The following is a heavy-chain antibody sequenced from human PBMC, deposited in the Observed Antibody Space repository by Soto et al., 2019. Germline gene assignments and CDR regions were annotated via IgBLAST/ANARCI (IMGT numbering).Heavy chain of an antibody. CDR1: GDSISSNYW. CDR2: IHDSGST. D-gene: IGHD4-17*01. V-gene: IGHV4-4*02. CDR3: ARSPPLTGPTGGGGMDV. Sequence: QVQLQESGPGLVKPSGTLSLTCAVSGDSISSNYWWSWVRQPPGKGLEWIGEIHDSGSTNYNRPLKRPVTLSLDKSQNQFPLKLTSVAAADTAGYYCARSPPLTGPTGGGGMDVWGQGTTVTVSS. J-gene: IGHJ6*02.